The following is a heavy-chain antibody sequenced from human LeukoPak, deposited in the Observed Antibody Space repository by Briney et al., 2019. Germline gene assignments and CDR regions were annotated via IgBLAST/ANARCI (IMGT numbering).Heavy chain of an antibody. D-gene: IGHD3-10*01. CDR1: GFTFSSYS. V-gene: IGHV3-23*01. Sequence: SGGSLRLSCAASGFTFSSYSMSWIRQAPGKGLEWVSAISSSGGNTYYADSVKGRFTISRDNSRNMVYLQMMSLRAEDTAIYYCARDGRFGELTHWGQGTLVTVSS. CDR3: ARDGRFGELTH. J-gene: IGHJ4*02. CDR2: ISSSGGNT.